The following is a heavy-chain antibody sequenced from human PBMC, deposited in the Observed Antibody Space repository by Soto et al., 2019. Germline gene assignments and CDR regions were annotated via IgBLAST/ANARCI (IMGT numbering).Heavy chain of an antibody. Sequence: QVQLVQSGAEQNKPGASVKVSCKASGYTFTSYTIHWVRQAPGQRLEWMGWINAGNGYTKYSQNFQGRVTFTSDTSASTAYMELSSLTSEDTALYYCARVIALSGPPNYYDWFDPWGQGTLFTVSS. CDR3: ARVIALSGPPNYYDWFDP. J-gene: IGHJ5*02. CDR2: INAGNGYT. V-gene: IGHV1-3*05. D-gene: IGHD3-22*01. CDR1: GYTFTSYT.